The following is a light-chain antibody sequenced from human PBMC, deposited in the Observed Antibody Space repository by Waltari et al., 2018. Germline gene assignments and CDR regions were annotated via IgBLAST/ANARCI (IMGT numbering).Light chain of an antibody. V-gene: IGKV3-11*01. CDR1: QNIKKF. CDR3: QQRSNWPRIT. Sequence: FVLTQSPATLSVSAGETATLSCRASQNIKKFLAWYHQKPGQAPRLIIHDASNRATGIPARFSGSGSGTDFTLTISSVEPEDFAVYYCQQRSNWPRITFGQGTRLELK. CDR2: DAS. J-gene: IGKJ5*01.